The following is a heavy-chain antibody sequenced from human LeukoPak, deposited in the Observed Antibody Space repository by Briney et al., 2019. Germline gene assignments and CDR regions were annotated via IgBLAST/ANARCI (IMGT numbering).Heavy chain of an antibody. J-gene: IGHJ4*02. D-gene: IGHD3-22*01. V-gene: IGHV3-43*01. CDR2: IIWDGGST. Sequence: GSLRLSCAASGCTFYDYTMHWVRQAPGKELEWVSLIIWDGGSTYYADAVKGRFTISRDNSKNSLYLQMNSLRTEETALYYCAKAGERFDSSGYYFDYWGQGTLVTVSS. CDR1: GCTFYDYT. CDR3: AKAGERFDSSGYYFDY.